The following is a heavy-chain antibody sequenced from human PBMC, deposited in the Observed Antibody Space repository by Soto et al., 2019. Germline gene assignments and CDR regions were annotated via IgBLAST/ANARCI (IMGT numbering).Heavy chain of an antibody. V-gene: IGHV4-34*01. Sequence: SETLSLTCAVYGGSFSGYYWSWIRQPPGRGLEWIGEINHSGSTNYDPSLKSRVTISVDTSKNQFSLKLSSVTAADTAVYYCARRRKLTYYSDSSGYYQRSGWFDPWGQGTLVTVSS. CDR2: INHSGST. CDR1: GGSFSGYY. CDR3: ARRRKLTYYSDSSGYYQRSGWFDP. D-gene: IGHD3-22*01. J-gene: IGHJ5*02.